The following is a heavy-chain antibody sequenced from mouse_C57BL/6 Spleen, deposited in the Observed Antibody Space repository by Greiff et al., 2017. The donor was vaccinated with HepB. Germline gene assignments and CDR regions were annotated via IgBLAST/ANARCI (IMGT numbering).Heavy chain of an antibody. J-gene: IGHJ3*01. D-gene: IGHD3-2*02. CDR3: ARTSSGWFAY. CDR2: IDPSDSYT. V-gene: IGHV1-50*01. CDR1: GYTFSSYW. Sequence: VQLQQPGAELVKPGASVKLSCKASGYTFSSYWMQWVKQRPGQGLEWSGEIDPSDSYTNYNQKFKGKATLTVDTAASTAYKQLSSLTSEDSAVYYCARTSSGWFAYWGQGTLVTVSA.